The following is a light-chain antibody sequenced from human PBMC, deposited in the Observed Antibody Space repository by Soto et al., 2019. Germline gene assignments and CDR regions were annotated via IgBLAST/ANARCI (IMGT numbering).Light chain of an antibody. CDR3: QSYNSAPIT. CDR2: VAS. Sequence: DIQMTQSPSTLPASVVDRVTITFRASHDISNYLAWYQQKPGKVPKLLIYVASTLQSGVPSRFSGSGSGTDFILTINSLQPEDVATYYCQSYNSAPITFGPGTRLEIK. V-gene: IGKV1-27*01. J-gene: IGKJ5*01. CDR1: HDISNY.